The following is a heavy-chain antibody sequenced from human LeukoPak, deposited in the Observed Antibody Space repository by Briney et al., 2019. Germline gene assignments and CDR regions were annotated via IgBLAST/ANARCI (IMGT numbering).Heavy chain of an antibody. CDR2: MNPNSGNT. Sequence: LWASVKVSCKASGYTFTSYDINWVRQATGQGLEWRGGMNPNSGNTGYAQKFQGRVTMTRVTSISTAYMELRSLRSDDTAVYYCARGGSGWYVDYWGQGTLVTVSS. J-gene: IGHJ4*02. CDR1: GYTFTSYD. CDR3: ARGGSGWYVDY. D-gene: IGHD6-19*01. V-gene: IGHV1-8*01.